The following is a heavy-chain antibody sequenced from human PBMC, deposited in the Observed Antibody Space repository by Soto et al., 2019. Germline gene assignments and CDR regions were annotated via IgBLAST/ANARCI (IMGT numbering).Heavy chain of an antibody. CDR2: IYYSGST. CDR1: GGSISSYY. J-gene: IGHJ4*02. CDR3: ARDRSLFTFDF. Sequence: PSETLSLTCTVSGGSISSYYWSWIRQPPGKGLEWIGYIYYSGSTNYNPSLKSRVTISVDTSKNQFSLKLSSVTAADTAVYYCARDRSLFTFDFWCQGTLVTVSS. V-gene: IGHV4-59*01.